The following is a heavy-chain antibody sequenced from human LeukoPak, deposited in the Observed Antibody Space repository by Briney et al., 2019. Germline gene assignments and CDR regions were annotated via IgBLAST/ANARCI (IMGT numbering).Heavy chain of an antibody. D-gene: IGHD3-16*01. J-gene: IGHJ6*03. V-gene: IGHV3-23*01. CDR2: ITGSGGST. CDR3: ATHPPGGSGSWYYYYMDV. Sequence: GGSLRLSCAASGFTFSSNAMSWVRQAPGKGLEWVSSITGSGGSTYYADSVKGRFTISRDNSKNTLYLQMNSLRPEDTAVYSCATHPPGGSGSWYYYYMDVWDKGTTVTASS. CDR1: GFTFSSNA.